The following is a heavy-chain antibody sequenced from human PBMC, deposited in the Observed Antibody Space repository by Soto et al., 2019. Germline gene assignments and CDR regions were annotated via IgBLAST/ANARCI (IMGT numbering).Heavy chain of an antibody. CDR2: ISRNGGTT. CDR1: GFTFSSYD. D-gene: IGHD1-7*01. J-gene: IGHJ4*02. V-gene: IGHV3-64*01. Sequence: EVQLAESGGGMVQPGGSLRISCVASGFTFSSYDMHWVRQAPGKGLEYVSSISRNGGTTYYGNSVQGRCTISRDNSKNALYLQRGSLRGEDMAVYYCVRRVSGNYDYWGQGPVVTVSS. CDR3: VRRVSGNYDY.